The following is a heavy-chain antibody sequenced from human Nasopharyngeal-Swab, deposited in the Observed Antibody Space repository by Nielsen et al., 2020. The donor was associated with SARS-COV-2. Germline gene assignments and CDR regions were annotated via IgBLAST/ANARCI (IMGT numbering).Heavy chain of an antibody. CDR3: ARAYTNNGWGHFDH. D-gene: IGHD6-19*01. Sequence: GESLKISCAASGFTFSNFAMHWVRQAPGKGLEWVAVISYDGSGKYDADSVRGRFTVSRDNSINTLYLQMSSLKIEDTAVYYCARAYTNNGWGHFDHWGQGTLVTVSS. CDR2: ISYDGSGK. J-gene: IGHJ4*02. CDR1: GFTFSNFA. V-gene: IGHV3-30-3*01.